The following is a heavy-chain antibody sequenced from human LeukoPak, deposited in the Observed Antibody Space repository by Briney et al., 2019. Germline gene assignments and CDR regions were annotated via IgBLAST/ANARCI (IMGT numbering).Heavy chain of an antibody. CDR2: ISSSSSYI. D-gene: IGHD6-13*01. CDR3: AKELGYSSSWYSFDY. J-gene: IGHJ4*02. V-gene: IGHV3-21*01. CDR1: GFTFSSYS. Sequence: GGSLRLSCAASGFTFSSYSMNWVRQAPGKGLEWVSSISSSSSYIYYADSVKGRFTISRDNAKNSLYLQMNSLRAEDTAVYYCAKELGYSSSWYSFDYWGQGTLVTVSS.